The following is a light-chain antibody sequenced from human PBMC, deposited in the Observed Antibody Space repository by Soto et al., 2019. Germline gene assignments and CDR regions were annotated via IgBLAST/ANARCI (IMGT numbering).Light chain of an antibody. Sequence: EIVMTQSPATLYVSTGASATLSCRASQSVSTNLAWYQQKPGQVPRVLIYGASSRATGIPDRFSGSGSGTDFTLTISRLEPEDFAVYYCQQYGSSPRTFGQGTKVDIK. CDR2: GAS. J-gene: IGKJ1*01. CDR3: QQYGSSPRT. V-gene: IGKV3-20*01. CDR1: QSVSTN.